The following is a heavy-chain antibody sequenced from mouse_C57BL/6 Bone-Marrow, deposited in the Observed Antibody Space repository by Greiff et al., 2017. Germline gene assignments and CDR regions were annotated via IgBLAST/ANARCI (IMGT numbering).Heavy chain of an antibody. CDR1: GYTFTDHT. J-gene: IGHJ3*01. Sequence: QVQLQQSDAELVKPGASVKISCKVSGYTFTDHTIHWMKQRPEQGLEWIGYIYPRDGSTKYNEKFKGKATLTADKSSSTAYMQLNSLTSEDSAVYFCAREGGDYDGSTWFAYWGQGTLVTVSA. D-gene: IGHD2-4*01. CDR2: IYPRDGST. CDR3: AREGGDYDGSTWFAY. V-gene: IGHV1-78*01.